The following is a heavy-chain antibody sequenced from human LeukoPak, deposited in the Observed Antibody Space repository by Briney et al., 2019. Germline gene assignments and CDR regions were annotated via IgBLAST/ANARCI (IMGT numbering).Heavy chain of an antibody. D-gene: IGHD5-18*01. J-gene: IGHJ6*02. CDR2: MNPNSGNT. CDR3: ARLYVGTGYYGMDV. CDR1: GYTFTSYD. V-gene: IGHV1-8*01. Sequence: ASAKVSCKASGYTFTSYDINWVRQATGQGLEWMGWMNPNSGNTGYAQEFQGRVTMTRNTSISTAYMELSSLRSEDTAVYYCARLYVGTGYYGMDVWGQGTTVTVSS.